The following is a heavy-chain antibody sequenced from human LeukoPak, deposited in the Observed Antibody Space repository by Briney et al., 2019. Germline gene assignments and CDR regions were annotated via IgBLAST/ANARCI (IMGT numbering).Heavy chain of an antibody. CDR3: ARVSPHCSTTSCYPYYFDY. CDR2: IKQDGSEK. D-gene: IGHD2-2*01. Sequence: PGGSLRLSCAASGFTFSNYWMSWVRQAPGKGLEWVANIKQDGSEKFYVDSVKGQFTISRDNAQNSVFLQMNSLRAEDTAVYYCARVSPHCSTTSCYPYYFDYWGQGTLVTVSS. CDR1: GFTFSNYW. J-gene: IGHJ4*02. V-gene: IGHV3-7*01.